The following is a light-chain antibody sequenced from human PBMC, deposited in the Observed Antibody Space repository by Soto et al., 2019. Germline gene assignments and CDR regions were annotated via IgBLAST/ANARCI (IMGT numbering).Light chain of an antibody. CDR1: QGISSY. J-gene: IGKJ1*01. CDR3: QQLNSRT. CDR2: AAS. Sequence: DIQLTQSPSFLSASVGDRVTITCRASQGISSYLAWYQQKPGKAPKPLIYAASTLQSGVPSRFSGSGSGTEFTLTISSLQPEDFATYYCQQLNSRTFGQGTKVDIK. V-gene: IGKV1-9*01.